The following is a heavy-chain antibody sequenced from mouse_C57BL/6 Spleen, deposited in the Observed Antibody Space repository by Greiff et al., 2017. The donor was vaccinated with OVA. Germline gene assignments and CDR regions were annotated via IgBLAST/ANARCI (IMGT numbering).Heavy chain of an antibody. J-gene: IGHJ2*01. CDR2: IDPSDSYT. CDR3: ARYPRNYFDY. Sequence: VQLQQPGAELVKPGASVKLSCKASGYTFTSYWMQWVKQRPGQGLEWIGEIDPSDSYTNYNQKFKGKATLTVDTSSSTAYMQLSSLTSEDSAVYYCARYPRNYFDYWGQGTTLTVSS. CDR1: GYTFTSYW. V-gene: IGHV1-50*01.